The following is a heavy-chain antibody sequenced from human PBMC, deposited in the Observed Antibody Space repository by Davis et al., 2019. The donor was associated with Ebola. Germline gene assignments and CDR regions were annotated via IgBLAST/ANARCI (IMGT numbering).Heavy chain of an antibody. V-gene: IGHV3-11*06. CDR1: GFTFSDHY. J-gene: IGHJ6*02. D-gene: IGHD1-26*01. CDR2: ISSKSTRT. Sequence: PGGSLRLSCAASGFTFSDHYMSWIRQAPGKGLEWVSKISSKSTRTEYADSVRGRFTISRDNSKNLLLLEMSSLRAEDTAVYYCARESFYFYGMDVWGQGTTVTVSS. CDR3: ARESFYFYGMDV.